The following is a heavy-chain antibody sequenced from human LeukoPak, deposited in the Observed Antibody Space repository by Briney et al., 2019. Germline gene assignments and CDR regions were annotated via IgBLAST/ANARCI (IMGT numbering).Heavy chain of an antibody. Sequence: PSETLSLTCTVSGGSISSYYWSWIRRPPGKGLEWIGYIYYSGSTNYNPSLKSRVTISVDTSKNQFSLKLSSVTAADTAVYYCARADVRDGSSSPWGQGTLVTVSS. J-gene: IGHJ4*02. CDR2: IYYSGST. CDR1: GGSISSYY. V-gene: IGHV4-59*01. CDR3: ARADVRDGSSSP. D-gene: IGHD6-13*01.